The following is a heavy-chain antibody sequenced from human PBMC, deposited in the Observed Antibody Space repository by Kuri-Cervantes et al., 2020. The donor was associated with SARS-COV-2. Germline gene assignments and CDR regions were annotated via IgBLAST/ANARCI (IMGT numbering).Heavy chain of an antibody. CDR1: GFTVSSNY. Sequence: GESLKISCAASGFTVSSNYMSWVRQAPGKGLEWVSVIYSGGSTYYADSAKGRFTISRDNSKNTLYLQMNSLRAEDTAVYYCATCGYSYGYFRYWGQGTLVTVSS. D-gene: IGHD5-18*01. CDR2: IYSGGST. CDR3: ATCGYSYGYFRY. V-gene: IGHV3-66*02. J-gene: IGHJ4*02.